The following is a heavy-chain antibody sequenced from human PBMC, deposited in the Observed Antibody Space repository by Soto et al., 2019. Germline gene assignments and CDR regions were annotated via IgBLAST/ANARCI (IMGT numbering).Heavy chain of an antibody. J-gene: IGHJ6*02. CDR2: IIPTFGTG. D-gene: IGHD3-10*01. CDR1: GGTFNNYA. CDR3: ASFDGTLVRGGRSSPYEMDV. Sequence: QVLLVQSGPEVKKPGSSVKVSCKASGGTFNNYAITWVRQAPGKGLEWMGGIIPTFGTGNHAQKFQGRVTITADESTTTASMELNSLRSEDTAIYYCASFDGTLVRGGRSSPYEMDVWGPGTTVIVSS. V-gene: IGHV1-69*01.